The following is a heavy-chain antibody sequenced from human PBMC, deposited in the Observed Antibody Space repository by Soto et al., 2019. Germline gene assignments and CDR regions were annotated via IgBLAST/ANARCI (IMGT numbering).Heavy chain of an antibody. CDR3: ARDQSDSGSAYSYWWFAP. Sequence: ASVKVSCKASASVLTKHWVHWVRQAPGQGLEWMGVINPSGRDALYAQKFQGRDTMTRDTSTSTLYMEMSSVRAEDTAVYYCARDQSDSGSAYSYWWFAPWGQGTLVTVSS. CDR1: ASVLTKHW. CDR2: INPSGRDA. D-gene: IGHD3-22*01. V-gene: IGHV1-46*01. J-gene: IGHJ5*02.